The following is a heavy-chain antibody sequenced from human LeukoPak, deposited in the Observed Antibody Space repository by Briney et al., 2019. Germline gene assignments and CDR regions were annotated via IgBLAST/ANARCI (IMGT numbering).Heavy chain of an antibody. CDR3: ARDTHPYGDYAWGFDP. CDR2: IYYSGST. CDR1: GGSVSSYY. Sequence: SETLSLTCTVSGGSVSSYYWSWIRQPPGKGLEWTGYIYYSGSTNYNPSLTSRVTISVDTSKNQFSLKLSSVTAADTAVYYCARDTHPYGDYAWGFDPWGQGTLVTVSS. V-gene: IGHV4-59*02. D-gene: IGHD4-17*01. J-gene: IGHJ5*02.